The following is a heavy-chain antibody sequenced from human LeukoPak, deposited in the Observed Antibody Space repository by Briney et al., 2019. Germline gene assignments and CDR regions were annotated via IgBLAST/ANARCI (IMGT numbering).Heavy chain of an antibody. CDR1: GGSISSSSYY. CDR2: IYYSGST. V-gene: IGHV4-39*01. Sequence: SETLSLTCTVSGGSISSSSYYWGWIRQPPRKGLEWIGSIYYSGSTYYTPSLKSRVTISVDTSKNQFSLKLSSVTAADTAVYYCASNPEDEYSSSPFDYWGQGTLVTVSS. D-gene: IGHD6-6*01. CDR3: ASNPEDEYSSSPFDY. J-gene: IGHJ4*02.